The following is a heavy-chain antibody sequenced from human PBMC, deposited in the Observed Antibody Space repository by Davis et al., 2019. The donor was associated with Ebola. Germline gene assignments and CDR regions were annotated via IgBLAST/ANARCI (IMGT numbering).Heavy chain of an antibody. J-gene: IGHJ4*02. CDR3: ARHPGHPGWYDY. CDR2: IFPADSDV. CDR1: GFTFTTHW. Sequence: GKSLKIPCKCSGFTFTTHWIAWVRQMPGKGLDWMGIIFPADSDVSYSPSFQGQVTISADKSISTAYLQWSSLKASDTAMYYCARHPGHPGWYDYWGQGTLVTVSS. D-gene: IGHD6-19*01. V-gene: IGHV5-51*01.